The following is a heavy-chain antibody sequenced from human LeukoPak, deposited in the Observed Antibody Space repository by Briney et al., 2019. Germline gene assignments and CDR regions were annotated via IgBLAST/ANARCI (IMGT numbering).Heavy chain of an antibody. D-gene: IGHD6-13*01. V-gene: IGHV3-21*01. CDR3: ARDSIQQQLVLEDRGYPYYFEH. CDR2: ISRSDNYI. Sequence: GGPLRHSHAPSRFHYNSYSMIGLHPPPAKGLAGVSSISRSDNYIYYADSVKGRFTISRDNAKNSLYLQMNSLRAEDAAVYYCARDSIQQQLVLEDRGYPYYFEHWGQGALVTVSS. J-gene: IGHJ4*02. CDR1: RFHYNSYS.